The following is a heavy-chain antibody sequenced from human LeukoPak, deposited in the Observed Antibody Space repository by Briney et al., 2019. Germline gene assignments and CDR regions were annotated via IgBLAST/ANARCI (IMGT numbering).Heavy chain of an antibody. CDR2: INPNSGGT. D-gene: IGHD6-19*01. J-gene: IGHJ5*02. CDR1: GYSFAGYY. CDR3: ARGGSGWYKSWFDP. V-gene: IGHV1-2*02. Sequence: ASVKVSCKASGYSFAGYYIHWVRQAPGQGLEWMGWINPNSGGTNYTQKFQGRVTMTRDTSIRTAYMELSRLRSDDTAVYYCARGGSGWYKSWFDPWGQGTLVTVSS.